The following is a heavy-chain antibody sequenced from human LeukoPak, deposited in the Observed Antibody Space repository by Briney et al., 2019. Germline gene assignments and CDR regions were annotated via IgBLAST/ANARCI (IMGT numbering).Heavy chain of an antibody. CDR1: GGTFSSYA. V-gene: IGHV1-69*04. D-gene: IGHD2-2*01. CDR2: IIPILGIA. Sequence: SVKVSCKASGGTFSSYAISWVRQAPGQRLEWMGRIIPILGIADYAQKFQGRVTITADKSTSTAYMELSSLRSEDTAVYYCAREPVVPAATYFDYWGQGTLVTVSS. J-gene: IGHJ4*02. CDR3: AREPVVPAATYFDY.